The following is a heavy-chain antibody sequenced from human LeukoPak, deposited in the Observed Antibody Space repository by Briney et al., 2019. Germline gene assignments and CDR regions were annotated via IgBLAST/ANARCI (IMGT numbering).Heavy chain of an antibody. V-gene: IGHV4-30-2*01. J-gene: IGHJ4*02. CDR3: ARVAESWEFDY. CDR1: GGSISSGGYS. Sequence: SQTLSLTCAVSGGSISSGGYSWSWLRQPPGKGLEWIGYIYHSGSTYYNPSLKSRVTISVDRSKTQCSLKLSSVTAADTAVYYCARVAESWEFDYWGQGTLVTVSS. CDR2: IYHSGST. D-gene: IGHD1-26*01.